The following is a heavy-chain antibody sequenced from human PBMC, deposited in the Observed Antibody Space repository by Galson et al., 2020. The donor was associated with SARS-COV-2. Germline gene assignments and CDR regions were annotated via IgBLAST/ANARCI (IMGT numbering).Heavy chain of an antibody. V-gene: IGHV3-23*01. Sequence: GESLKISCAASGFSFSNYAMSWVRQAPGKGLEWVSGISSSGGATDYADSVKGRFIISRDNSKGTLYLQMNSPRAGDSAVHHCAKNISPYYYYMDVWGKGTTVTVSS. CDR2: ISSSGGAT. D-gene: IGHD5-12*01. CDR1: GFSFSNYA. CDR3: AKNISPYYYYMDV. J-gene: IGHJ6*03.